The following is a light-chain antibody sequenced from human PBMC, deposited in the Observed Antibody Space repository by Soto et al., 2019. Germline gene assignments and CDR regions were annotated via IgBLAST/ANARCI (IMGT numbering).Light chain of an antibody. Sequence: QSVLTQPPSASGPPGQSVTISCAGTSSDVGGYNYVSWCQQHPGKAPKLMIYEVSKRPSGVPDRFSGSKSGNTASLTVSGLLAEDEADYYCSSYAGRNNFVFGTGTKVTVL. CDR3: SSYAGRNNFV. V-gene: IGLV2-8*01. J-gene: IGLJ1*01. CDR2: EVS. CDR1: SSDVGGYNY.